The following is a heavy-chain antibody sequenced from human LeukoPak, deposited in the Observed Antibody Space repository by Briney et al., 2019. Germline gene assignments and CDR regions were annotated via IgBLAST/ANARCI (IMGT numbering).Heavy chain of an antibody. CDR3: ARLSVVVTPYYYYGMDV. Sequence: PSETLSLTCAVYGCSFSGYYWSWIRQPPGKGLEWLGEINHSGSANYNPSLESRVTMSVDTSKNQFSLKLSSVTAADTAVYYCARLSVVVTPYYYYGMDVWGKGTTVTVSS. J-gene: IGHJ6*04. CDR2: INHSGSA. V-gene: IGHV4-34*01. CDR1: GCSFSGYY. D-gene: IGHD2-21*02.